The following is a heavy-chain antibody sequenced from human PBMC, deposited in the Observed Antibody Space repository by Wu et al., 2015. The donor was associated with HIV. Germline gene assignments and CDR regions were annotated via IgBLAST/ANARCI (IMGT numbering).Heavy chain of an antibody. J-gene: IGHJ4*02. V-gene: IGHV1-8*02. CDR2: MNPKTGNT. CDR1: GYTFTDHF. D-gene: IGHD6-19*01. Sequence: QVQLVQSGAEMKRPGASVKVSCKTSGYTFTDHFIHWVRQAPGQGPEWMGWMNPKTGNTGYAQKFQGRVTMTRDNSINSAYMELSSLRSEDTAIYYCARQRAYSSGWYVYDYWGQGTLVTVSS. CDR3: ARQRAYSSGWYVYDY.